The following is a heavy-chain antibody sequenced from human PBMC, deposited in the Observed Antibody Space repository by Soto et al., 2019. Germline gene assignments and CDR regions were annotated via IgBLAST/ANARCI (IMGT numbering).Heavy chain of an antibody. CDR2: IESDGSST. CDR3: ARGGLLAYYMDV. J-gene: IGHJ6*03. Sequence: EVQLVESGGHLVQPGGSLRLSCAASGFTFTTYWMHWVRQAPGKGLVWVSRIESDGSSTNYADSVKGRFTISRDNANNTLYLQMNSLGAEDAAVYYCARGGLLAYYMDVWGKGTTVTVSS. CDR1: GFTFTTYW. V-gene: IGHV3-74*01. D-gene: IGHD2-21*01.